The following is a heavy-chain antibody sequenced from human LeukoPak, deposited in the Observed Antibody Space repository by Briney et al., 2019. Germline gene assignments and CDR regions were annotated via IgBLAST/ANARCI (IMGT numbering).Heavy chain of an antibody. V-gene: IGHV4-39*07. J-gene: IGHJ5*02. Sequence: SETLSLTCTVSGGSITSGSYYWGWLRQPPGQGLEWIGSIYYSGSTYYNPSLKSRVSISVDTSKSQFSLKLSSVTAADTAVYYCAREGSSWSKGPNWFDPWGQGTLVTVSS. CDR1: GGSITSGSYY. D-gene: IGHD6-13*01. CDR2: IYYSGST. CDR3: AREGSSWSKGPNWFDP.